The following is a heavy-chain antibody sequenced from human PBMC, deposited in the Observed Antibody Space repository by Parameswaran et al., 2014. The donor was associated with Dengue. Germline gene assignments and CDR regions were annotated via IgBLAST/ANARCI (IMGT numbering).Heavy chain of an antibody. J-gene: IGHJ4*02. Sequence: WVRQAPGQGLEWMGWINPNSGGTNYAQEFQGRVTMTTDTSISTAYMELNRLTSDDTALYYCARNQGIFPAPKIVLLPGCIWVDYWGQGTLVTVSS. CDR3: ARNQGIFPAPKIVLLPGCIWVDY. V-gene: IGHV1-2*02. D-gene: IGHD2-2*01. CDR2: INPNSGGT.